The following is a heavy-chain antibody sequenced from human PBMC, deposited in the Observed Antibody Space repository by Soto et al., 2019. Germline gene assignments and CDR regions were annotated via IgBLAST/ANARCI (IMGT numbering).Heavy chain of an antibody. Sequence: ASVKVSCKASGYTFTGYYMHWVRQAPGQGLEWMGWINPNSGGTNYAQKFQGWVTMTRDTSISTAYMELSRLRSDDTAAYYCARDLRSPHSGSDDLSRRNHYGMDVWGQGXTVTVYS. CDR2: INPNSGGT. V-gene: IGHV1-2*04. D-gene: IGHD3-10*01. J-gene: IGHJ6*02. CDR1: GYTFTGYY. CDR3: ARDLRSPHSGSDDLSRRNHYGMDV.